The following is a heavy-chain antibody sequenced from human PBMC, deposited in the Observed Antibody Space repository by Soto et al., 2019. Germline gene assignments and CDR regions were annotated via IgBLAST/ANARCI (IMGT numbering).Heavy chain of an antibody. J-gene: IGHJ6*02. CDR1: GFTVSSNY. CDR3: ARGIYDSSGFQYYYYYYGMDV. Sequence: EVQLVESGGGLVQPGGSLRLSCAASGFTVSSNYMSWVRQAPGKGLEWVSVIYSGGSTYYADAVKGRFTISRHNSKSTLYLQMNSLRAEDTAVYYCARGIYDSSGFQYYYYYYGMDVWGQGTTVTVSS. V-gene: IGHV3-53*04. D-gene: IGHD3-22*01. CDR2: IYSGGST.